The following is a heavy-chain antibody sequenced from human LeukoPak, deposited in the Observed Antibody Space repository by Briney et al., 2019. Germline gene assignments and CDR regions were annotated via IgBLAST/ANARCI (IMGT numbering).Heavy chain of an antibody. J-gene: IGHJ6*02. CDR2: IYHSGST. CDR3: TRDLGSSSSYYYYYGMDV. CDR1: GGSISSSNW. Sequence: SETLSLTCAVSGGSISSSNWWSWVRQPPGKGLEWIGEIYHSGSTNYNPSLKSRVNISVDKSKNQFSLKLSSVTAADTAVYYCTRDLGSSSSYYYYYGMDVWGQGTTVTVSS. V-gene: IGHV4-4*02. D-gene: IGHD6-13*01.